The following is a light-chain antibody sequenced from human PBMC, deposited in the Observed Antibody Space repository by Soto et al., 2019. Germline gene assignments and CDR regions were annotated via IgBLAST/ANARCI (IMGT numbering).Light chain of an antibody. J-gene: IGKJ1*01. CDR1: QSMISW. V-gene: IGKV1-5*03. Sequence: IQMTQSPSTVSPSLGDRVTIXCRASQSMISWLDRYQQKTGKAPQLLIYKASSLTSGVPSRFSGSGCGKEFILTISSLQPDDFATYQCQQYNSYWTFGQGTKVDIK. CDR3: QQYNSYWT. CDR2: KAS.